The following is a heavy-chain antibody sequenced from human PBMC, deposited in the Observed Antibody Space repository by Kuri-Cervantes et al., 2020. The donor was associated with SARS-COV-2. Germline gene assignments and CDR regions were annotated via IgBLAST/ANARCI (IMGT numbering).Heavy chain of an antibody. Sequence: SETLSLTCTVSGGSISSSSYYWGWIRQPPGKGLEWIGSIYYSGSTYYNPSLKSRVTISVDTSKNQFSLKLSSVTAADTAVYYCARCLYYYDSSGYYYLDWFDPWGQGTLVTFSS. D-gene: IGHD3-22*01. CDR2: IYYSGST. CDR1: GGSISSSSYY. CDR3: ARCLYYYDSSGYYYLDWFDP. J-gene: IGHJ5*02. V-gene: IGHV4-39*01.